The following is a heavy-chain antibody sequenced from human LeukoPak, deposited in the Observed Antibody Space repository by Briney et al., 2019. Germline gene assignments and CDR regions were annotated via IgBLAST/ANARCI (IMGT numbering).Heavy chain of an antibody. CDR1: GFTFDDYA. CDR2: ISWNSGSI. CDR3: AKSGGPSITMVRGVDY. V-gene: IGHV3-9*01. Sequence: GGSLRLSCAASGFTFDDYAMHWVRQAPGKGLEWVSGISWNSGSIGYADSVKGRFTISRDNAKNSLYLQMNSLRAEDTALYYCAKSGGPSITMVRGVDYWGQGTLVTVFS. J-gene: IGHJ4*02. D-gene: IGHD3-10*01.